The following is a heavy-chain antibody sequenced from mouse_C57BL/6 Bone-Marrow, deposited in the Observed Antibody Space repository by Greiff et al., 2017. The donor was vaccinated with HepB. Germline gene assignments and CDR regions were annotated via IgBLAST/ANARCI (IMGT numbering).Heavy chain of an antibody. CDR2: IYPGSGST. J-gene: IGHJ3*01. CDR1: GYTFTSYW. CDR3: ARGRLYYGNSWFAY. V-gene: IGHV1-55*01. D-gene: IGHD2-1*01. Sequence: VQLQQPGAELVKPGASVKMSCKASGYTFTSYWITWVKQRPGQGLEWIGDIYPGSGSTNYNEKFKSKATLTVDTSSSTAYMQLSSLTSEDSAVYYCARGRLYYGNSWFAYWGQGTLVTVSA.